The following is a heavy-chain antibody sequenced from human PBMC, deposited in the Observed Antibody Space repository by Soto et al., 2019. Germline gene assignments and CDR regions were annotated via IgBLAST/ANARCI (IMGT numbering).Heavy chain of an antibody. J-gene: IGHJ1*01. V-gene: IGHV4-59*01. CDR3: ARGEGWNDLEFHY. CDR1: GGSISSYY. D-gene: IGHD1-1*01. Sequence: QVQLQESGPGLVKPSETLSLTCIVSGGSISSYYWSWIRQPPGKGLEWIGYIYQTGTTNYNPSPKRRASISIDTSKRQFSLDLTSVTAADTATYFCARGEGWNDLEFHYGGQGPRVTVSS. CDR2: IYQTGTT.